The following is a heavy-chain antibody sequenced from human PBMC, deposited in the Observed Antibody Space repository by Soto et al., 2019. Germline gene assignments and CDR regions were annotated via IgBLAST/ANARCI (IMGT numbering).Heavy chain of an antibody. V-gene: IGHV3-9*01. Sequence: GGSLRLSCAASGFTFDDYAMHWVRQVPGKGLEWVSGINWNSGSIGYADSVKGRFAISRDNAKNSLHLQMNSLRAEDTAFYYCVKDESINWYSGHFRHWGQGTQVTVSS. CDR1: GFTFDDYA. CDR2: INWNSGSI. CDR3: VKDESINWYSGHFRH. D-gene: IGHD6-13*01. J-gene: IGHJ1*01.